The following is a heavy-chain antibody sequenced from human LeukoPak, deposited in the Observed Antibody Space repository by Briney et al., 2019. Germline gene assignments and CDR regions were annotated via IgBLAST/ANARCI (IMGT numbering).Heavy chain of an antibody. D-gene: IGHD5-18*01. CDR3: ARDPWAAMVYFDY. J-gene: IGHJ4*02. CDR1: GFTFSSYA. V-gene: IGHV3-30-3*01. Sequence: GGSLRLSCAASGFTFSSYAMHWVRHAPGKGLEWVAVISYDGSNKYYADSVKGRFTISRDNSKNTLYLQMNSLRAEDTAVYYCARDPWAAMVYFDYWGQGTLVTVSP. CDR2: ISYDGSNK.